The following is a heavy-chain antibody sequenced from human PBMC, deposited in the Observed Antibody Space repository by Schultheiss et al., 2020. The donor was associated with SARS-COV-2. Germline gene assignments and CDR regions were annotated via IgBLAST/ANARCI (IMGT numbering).Heavy chain of an antibody. CDR2: INPNSGGT. Sequence: GESLKISCKASGGTFSSYAISWVRQAPGQGLEWMGWINPNSGGTNYAQKFQGRVTMTRDTSISTAYMELSRLRSDDTAVYYCARVPVDNWNDVGAFDIWGQGTMVTVSS. J-gene: IGHJ3*02. V-gene: IGHV1-2*02. D-gene: IGHD1-20*01. CDR3: ARVPVDNWNDVGAFDI. CDR1: GGTFSSYA.